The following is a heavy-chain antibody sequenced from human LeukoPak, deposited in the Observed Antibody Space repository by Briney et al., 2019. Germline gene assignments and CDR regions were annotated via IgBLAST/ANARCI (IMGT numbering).Heavy chain of an antibody. CDR3: ARGKIAVAGTFDY. D-gene: IGHD6-19*01. Sequence: GGSLRLSCSASGFTFSSYAMHWVRQAPGKGLEYVSAISSNGGSTYYADSVKGRFTISRDNSKNTLYLQMSSLRAEDTAVYYCARGKIAVAGTFDYWGQGTLVTVSS. J-gene: IGHJ4*02. CDR2: ISSNGGST. CDR1: GFTFSSYA. V-gene: IGHV3-64D*06.